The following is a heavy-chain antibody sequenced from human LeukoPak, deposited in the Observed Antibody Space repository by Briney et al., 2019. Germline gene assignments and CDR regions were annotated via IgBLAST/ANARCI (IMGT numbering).Heavy chain of an antibody. D-gene: IGHD3-10*01. CDR3: AKDIGRGVRGVFDY. CDR1: GFTFSNYW. CDR2: IKFDGSDK. J-gene: IGHJ4*02. Sequence: PGGSLRLSCAASGFTFSNYWMSWVRQAPGKGLEWVANIKFDGSDKFYVDSVKGRFTISRDNAKNLLYLQMNSLRAEDTALYYCAKDIGRGVRGVFDYWGQGTLVTVSS. V-gene: IGHV3-7*03.